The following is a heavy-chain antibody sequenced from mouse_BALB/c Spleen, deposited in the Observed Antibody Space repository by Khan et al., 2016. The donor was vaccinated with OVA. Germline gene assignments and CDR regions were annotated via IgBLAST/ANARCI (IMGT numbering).Heavy chain of an antibody. Sequence: EVQLQESGPDLVKPSQSLSLTCTVTGYSITGGYSWHWIRKFPGNKLEWMGYIHYSGSTNYNPSLKSRISITRDNSKNPFFLQLNSVTTEDTATYYCARSGTTVVAYWYFDVWGAGTTVTVSS. CDR2: IHYSGST. J-gene: IGHJ1*01. CDR3: ARSGTTVVAYWYFDV. V-gene: IGHV3-1*02. D-gene: IGHD1-1*01. CDR1: GYSITGGYS.